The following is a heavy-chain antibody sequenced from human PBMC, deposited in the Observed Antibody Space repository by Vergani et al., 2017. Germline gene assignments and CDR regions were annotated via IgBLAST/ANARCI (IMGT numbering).Heavy chain of an antibody. CDR1: GFTFQAFG. CDR2: IDRNYGVK. D-gene: IGHD3-16*01. Sequence: VEAGGGLVQPGGSPRLSCTASGFTFQAFGFHWVRQVSGRGLEWVSGIDRNYGVKNRNDFVCRFSISRDNANKAVFLQINNLRHDDTALYFCVKDNDYDADGPFDLWGRGTLVTVSS. CDR3: VKDNDYDADGPFDL. J-gene: IGHJ2*01. V-gene: IGHV3-9*01.